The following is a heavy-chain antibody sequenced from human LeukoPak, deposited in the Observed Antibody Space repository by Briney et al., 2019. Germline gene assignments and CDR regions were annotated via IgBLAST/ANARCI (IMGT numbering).Heavy chain of an antibody. J-gene: IGHJ4*02. V-gene: IGHV1-18*01. CDR3: ARSPADVTMIVVVIPYYFDY. CDR2: ISAYNGNT. Sequence: ASVKVSCKASGYTFTSYGISWVRQAPGQGLEWMGWISAYNGNTNYVQKLQGRVTMTTDTSTSTAYMELRSLRSDDTAVYYCARSPADVTMIVVVIPYYFDYWGQGTLVTVSS. CDR1: GYTFTSYG. D-gene: IGHD3-22*01.